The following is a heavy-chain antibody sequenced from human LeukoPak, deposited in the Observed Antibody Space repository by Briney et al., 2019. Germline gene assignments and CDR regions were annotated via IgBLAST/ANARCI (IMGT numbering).Heavy chain of an antibody. V-gene: IGHV1-46*01. Sequence: ASVKVSCKASGYTFTSYYMHWVRQAPGQGLEWMGIINPSGGSTSYAQKFQGRVTMTRDMSTSTVYMELSSLRSEDTAVYYCARDKEDCSGGSCYDDAFDIWGQGTMVTVSS. CDR3: ARDKEDCSGGSCYDDAFDI. J-gene: IGHJ3*02. CDR1: GYTFTSYY. CDR2: INPSGGST. D-gene: IGHD2-15*01.